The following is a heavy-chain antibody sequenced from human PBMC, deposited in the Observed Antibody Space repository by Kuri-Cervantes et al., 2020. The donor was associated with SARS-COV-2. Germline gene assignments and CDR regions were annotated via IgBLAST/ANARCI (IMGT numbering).Heavy chain of an antibody. V-gene: IGHV3-23*01. D-gene: IGHD6-6*01. CDR3: AKAGLKGIAARPMIDY. CDR1: GFTFGIYA. CDR2: ISGSGGST. J-gene: IGHJ4*02. Sequence: LSLTCAASGFTFGIYAMCWVRQAPGKGLEWVSAISGSGGSTYYPDAVKGRFTISRDNSKNKLYLQMNSLRAEDTAVYYFAKAGLKGIAARPMIDYWGQGTLVTVSS.